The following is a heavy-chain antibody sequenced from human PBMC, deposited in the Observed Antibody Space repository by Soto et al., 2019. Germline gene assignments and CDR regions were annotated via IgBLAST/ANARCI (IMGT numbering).Heavy chain of an antibody. J-gene: IGHJ6*02. CDR3: AREPLDGMDV. CDR1: GGSVNTGDNY. V-gene: IGHV4-30-4*01. CDR2: IYHTGHT. Sequence: QVQLHQSGPGLVKPSQTLSLECTVIGGSVNTGDNYWSCVRQSPGRGLEWIGYIYHTGHTFYNPALETRVTMSVDASKNQFSLTLTSVTAADTAVYFCAREPLDGMDVWGQGTNVTVSS.